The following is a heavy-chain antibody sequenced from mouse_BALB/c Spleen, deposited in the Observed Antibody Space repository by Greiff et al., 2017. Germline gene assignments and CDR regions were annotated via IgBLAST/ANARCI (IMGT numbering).Heavy chain of an antibody. D-gene: IGHD2-1*01. V-gene: IGHV1-82*01. CDR3: AVYGNYAAMDY. CDR1: GYAFSSSW. CDR2: IYPGDGDT. Sequence: QVQLQQSGPELVKPGASVKISCKASGYAFSSSWMNWVKQRPGQGLEWIGRIYPGDGDTNYNGKFKGKATLTADKSSSTAYMQLSSLTSVDSAVYFCAVYGNYAAMDYWGQGTSVTFSS. J-gene: IGHJ4*01.